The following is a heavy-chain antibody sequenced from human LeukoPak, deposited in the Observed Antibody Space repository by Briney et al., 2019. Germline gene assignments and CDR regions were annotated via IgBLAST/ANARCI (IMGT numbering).Heavy chain of an antibody. J-gene: IGHJ4*02. Sequence: GGSLRLSCAASGFPFSDYFMNWVRQTPERGLEWLAYISGSGYVIDYADSVKGRFIISRDNAKNSLYLQVHSLRAEDTAVYYCARDPVIGATSKRVHEGLDYWGQGTLVTVSS. V-gene: IGHV3-11*01. CDR3: ARDPVIGATSKRVHEGLDY. D-gene: IGHD2-21*01. CDR2: ISGSGYVI. CDR1: GFPFSDYF.